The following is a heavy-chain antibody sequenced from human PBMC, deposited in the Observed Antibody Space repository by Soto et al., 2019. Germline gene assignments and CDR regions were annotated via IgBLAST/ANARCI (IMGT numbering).Heavy chain of an antibody. CDR1: GFTFSSYA. J-gene: IGHJ3*02. CDR2: ISSNGGST. V-gene: IGHV3-64D*06. CDR3: VKALAYYYDSSGYQSSDI. D-gene: IGHD3-22*01. Sequence: GGSLRLSCSASGFTFSSYAMHWVRQAPGKGLEYVSAISSNGGSTYYADSVKGRFTTSRDKSKNTLYLQMSSLRAEDTAVYYCVKALAYYYDSSGYQSSDIWGQGTMVTVSS.